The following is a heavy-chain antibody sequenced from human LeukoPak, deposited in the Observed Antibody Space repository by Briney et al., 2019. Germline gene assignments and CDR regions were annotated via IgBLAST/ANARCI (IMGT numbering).Heavy chain of an antibody. D-gene: IGHD6-19*01. Sequence: GGSLRLSCAASGFTFSSYAMSWVRQAPGKGLEWVSAISGSGGSTYYADSVKGRFTISRDNTKNTLYLQMNSLRAEDTAVYYCAKDIMSSGWYYYHYGMDVWGQGTTVTVSS. CDR1: GFTFSSYA. CDR2: ISGSGGST. J-gene: IGHJ6*02. V-gene: IGHV3-23*01. CDR3: AKDIMSSGWYYYHYGMDV.